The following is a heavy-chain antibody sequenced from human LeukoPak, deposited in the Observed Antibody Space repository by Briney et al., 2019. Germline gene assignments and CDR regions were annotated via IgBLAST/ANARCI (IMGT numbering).Heavy chain of an antibody. CDR3: ARVPGFYSSGLYFDY. CDR2: INHSGST. J-gene: IGHJ4*02. CDR1: GGSFSGYY. V-gene: IGHV4-34*01. D-gene: IGHD6-19*01. Sequence: PSETLSLTCAVYGGSFSGYYWSWILQPPGKGLEWIGEINHSGSTNYNPSLKSRVTISVETSKNQFSLKLSSVTAADTAVYYCARVPGFYSSGLYFDYWGQGTLVTVSS.